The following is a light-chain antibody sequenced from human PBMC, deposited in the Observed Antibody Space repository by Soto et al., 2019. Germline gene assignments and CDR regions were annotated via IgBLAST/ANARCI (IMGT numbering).Light chain of an antibody. J-gene: IGKJ5*01. CDR2: AAS. CDR3: QQLFDSQIT. CDR1: QVISTS. V-gene: IGKV1-9*01. Sequence: DIQLTQSPSFLSPSIGESVTITCRASQVISTSLAWYQVKPGQAPKLLIYAASTLESGVPSRFSATVSGTEFSLTITSLQPEDFATYYCQQLFDSQITFGQGTRLEIK.